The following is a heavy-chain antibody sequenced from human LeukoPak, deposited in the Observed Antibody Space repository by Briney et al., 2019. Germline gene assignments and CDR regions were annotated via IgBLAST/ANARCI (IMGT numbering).Heavy chain of an antibody. V-gene: IGHV1-69*13. CDR1: GGAFSSYA. Sequence: SVKVSCKASGGAFSSYAISWVRQAPGQGLEWMGGIIPIFGTANYAQKFQGRVTITADESTSTAYMELSSLRSEDTAVYYCARGVVGDPYRFDYWGQGTLVTVSS. CDR3: ARGVVGDPYRFDY. D-gene: IGHD3-10*01. J-gene: IGHJ4*02. CDR2: IIPIFGTA.